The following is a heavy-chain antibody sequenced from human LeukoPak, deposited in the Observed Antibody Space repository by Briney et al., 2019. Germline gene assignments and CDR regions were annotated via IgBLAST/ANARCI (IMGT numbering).Heavy chain of an antibody. CDR2: IKEDGSEE. CDR1: GFTFSNAW. D-gene: IGHD2-21*01. Sequence: GGSLRLSCAASGFTFSNAWMSWVRQAPGKGLEWVANIKEDGSEENYVESVKGRFTISRDNAKNSLYLHMNSLRAEDTAFYYCARDIVGPADWGQGTLVTVSS. J-gene: IGHJ4*02. V-gene: IGHV3-7*01. CDR3: ARDIVGPAD.